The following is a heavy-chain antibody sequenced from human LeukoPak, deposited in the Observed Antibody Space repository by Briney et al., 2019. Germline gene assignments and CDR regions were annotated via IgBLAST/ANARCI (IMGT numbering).Heavy chain of an antibody. CDR1: GFTFSSYG. CDR3: AKDFAGNYDILTGSPGFDY. D-gene: IGHD3-9*01. V-gene: IGHV3-23*01. Sequence: GGSLRLSCAASGFTFSSYGMSWVRQAPGKGLEWVSAISGSGGSTYYADSVKGRFTIPRDNSKNTLYLQMNSLRAEDTAVYYCAKDFAGNYDILTGSPGFDYWGQGTLVTVSS. J-gene: IGHJ4*02. CDR2: ISGSGGST.